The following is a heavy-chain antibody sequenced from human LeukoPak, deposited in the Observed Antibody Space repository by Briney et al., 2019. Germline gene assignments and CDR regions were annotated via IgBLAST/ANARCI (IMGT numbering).Heavy chain of an antibody. CDR2: INDIGST. Sequence: PSETLSLTCSVSGGSISNYYWSWIRQPPGKGLEWIGYINDIGSTNYNPSLESRVTISVDTSKNQFSLRLRSLTAADTAVYYCARDGGGYYYHHMDVWGKGAAVAVSS. V-gene: IGHV4-59*01. D-gene: IGHD2-15*01. CDR3: ARDGGGYYYHHMDV. CDR1: GGSISNYY. J-gene: IGHJ6*03.